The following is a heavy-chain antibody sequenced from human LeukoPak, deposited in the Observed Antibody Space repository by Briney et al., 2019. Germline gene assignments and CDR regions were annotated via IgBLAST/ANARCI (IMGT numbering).Heavy chain of an antibody. CDR3: ARARHYYGSGSYIYYYYGMDV. J-gene: IGHJ6*02. V-gene: IGHV4-4*02. CDR1: GGSISSSNW. CDR2: IYHSGST. D-gene: IGHD3-10*01. Sequence: SETLSLTCAVSGGSISSSNWWSWVRQPPGKGLEWIGEIYHSGSTNYNPSLKSRVTISVDKSKNQFSLKLSSVTAADTAVYYCARARHYYGSGSYIYYYYGMDVWGQGTTVTVSS.